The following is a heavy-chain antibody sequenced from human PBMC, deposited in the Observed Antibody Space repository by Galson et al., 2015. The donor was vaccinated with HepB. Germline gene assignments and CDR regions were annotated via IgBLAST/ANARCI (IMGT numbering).Heavy chain of an antibody. CDR3: AKGRGWYTGFDS. V-gene: IGHV3-23*01. Sequence: SLRLSCAGSGFIFQDYALSWVRQAPGKGLQWVSGISGGTYGKYYTDSVKGRFTISRDNSNNRLYLQMTSVRADDTATYYCAKGRGWYTGFDSWGQGALVTVSS. CDR1: GFIFQDYA. D-gene: IGHD6-19*01. CDR2: ISGGTYGK. J-gene: IGHJ4*02.